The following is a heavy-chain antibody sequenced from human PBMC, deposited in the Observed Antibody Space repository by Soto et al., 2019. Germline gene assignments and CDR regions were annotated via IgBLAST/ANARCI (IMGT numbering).Heavy chain of an antibody. J-gene: IGHJ5*01. D-gene: IGHD4-4*01. CDR1: GFIFSTYA. V-gene: IGHV3-23*01. CDR3: SKGAPRSRDSKFDY. CDR2: ISGSGGYT. Sequence: GGSLRLCCAASGFIFSTYAMSWVRQAPGKGLEWVSGISGSGGYTYYADSVKGRFTISRDNSKNTLYLQMNSLRAEDTAVYYCSKGAPRSRDSKFDYWAQRTLVTVSS.